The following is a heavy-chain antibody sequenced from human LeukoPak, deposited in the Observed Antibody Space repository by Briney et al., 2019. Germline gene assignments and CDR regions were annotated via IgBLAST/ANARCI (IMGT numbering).Heavy chain of an antibody. CDR1: GFSFSSFG. CDR3: ANRGSSISLR. V-gene: IGHV3-23*01. J-gene: IGHJ4*02. D-gene: IGHD6-6*01. Sequence: GGSLRLSCAASGFSFSSFGMSWVRQAPGKGLEWVSRISGSDGSTDYADSVKGRFTISRDNSKNTLYLQMNSLRAEDTAIYYCANRGSSISLRWGQGTLVTVSS. CDR2: ISGSDGST.